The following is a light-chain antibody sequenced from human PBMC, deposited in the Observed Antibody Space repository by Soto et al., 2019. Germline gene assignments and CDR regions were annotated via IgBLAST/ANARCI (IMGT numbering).Light chain of an antibody. CDR1: QSVSTY. CDR2: DAS. Sequence: DIQMTQSPSTLSASVGDRVTITCRASQSVSTYLAWYQQKPGKGPKLLIYDASSLESGVPSRFSRSGSGSEFTLTISSLQPDDFAAYYCQQYNTYQATFGQGTKVEIK. J-gene: IGKJ1*01. CDR3: QQYNTYQAT. V-gene: IGKV1-5*01.